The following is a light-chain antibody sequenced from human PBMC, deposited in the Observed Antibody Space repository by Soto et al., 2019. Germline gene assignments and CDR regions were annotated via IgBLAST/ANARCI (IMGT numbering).Light chain of an antibody. J-gene: IGKJ4*01. CDR1: SAVSSIY. CDR2: GAS. Sequence: ETVLMQSPGTLSLSPGERATLSCRASSAVSSIYLAWYQQKPGQAPRLLIYGASSRATGIPDRFSGSGSGTDFTLTISRLEPEDFGVYYCQQYESSLTFGGGTRVEIK. CDR3: QQYESSLT. V-gene: IGKV3-20*01.